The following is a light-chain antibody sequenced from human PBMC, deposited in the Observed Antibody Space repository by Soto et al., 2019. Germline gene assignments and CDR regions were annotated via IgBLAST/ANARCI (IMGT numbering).Light chain of an antibody. CDR2: HTS. J-gene: IGKJ1*01. CDR3: QQYGSSAS. Sequence: EIVLTQSPATLSSSPGARAPLSCRASQTVNSRLAWYQHKPGQAPRLLIYHTSNRATGIPARFSGSGSGTDFTLTISSLEPEDFAVYYCQQYGSSASFGQGTKVDIK. CDR1: QTVNSR. V-gene: IGKV3-11*01.